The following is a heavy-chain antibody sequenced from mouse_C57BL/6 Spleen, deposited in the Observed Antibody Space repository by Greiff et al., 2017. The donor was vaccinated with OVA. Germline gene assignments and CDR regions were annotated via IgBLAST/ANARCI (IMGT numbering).Heavy chain of an antibody. V-gene: IGHV1-52*01. CDR2: IDPSDSET. J-gene: IGHJ3*01. Sequence: VQLQQPGAELVRPGSSVKLSCKASGYTFTSYWMHWVKQRPIQGLEWIGNIDPSDSETHYNQKFKDKATLTVDKSSSTAYMQLSSLTSEDSAVYYCARYGYYGGFAYWGQGTLVTVSA. CDR1: GYTFTSYW. D-gene: IGHD2-3*01. CDR3: ARYGYYGGFAY.